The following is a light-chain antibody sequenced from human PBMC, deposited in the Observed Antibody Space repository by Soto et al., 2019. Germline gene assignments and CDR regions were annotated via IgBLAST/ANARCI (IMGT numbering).Light chain of an antibody. V-gene: IGLV2-14*01. Sequence: QSVLTQPASVSGSPGQSITIYCTGTSSDVGGFTYVSWYQQHPGKAPKLMIYEVSNRPAGVSNRFSGSKSGNTASLTISGLQAEDETDYYCFSYTSSSTYVFGAGTKVTVL. CDR2: EVS. J-gene: IGLJ1*01. CDR1: SSDVGGFTY. CDR3: FSYTSSSTYV.